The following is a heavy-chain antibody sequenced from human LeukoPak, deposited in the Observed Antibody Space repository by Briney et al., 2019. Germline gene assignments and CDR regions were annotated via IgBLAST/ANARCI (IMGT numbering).Heavy chain of an antibody. D-gene: IGHD1-20*01. CDR1: GYTFTIYY. J-gene: IGHJ4*02. V-gene: IGHV1-46*01. CDR3: ARDPRYNWNGVPFDY. Sequence: GASVKVSCKASGYTFTIYYMHWVRQDPGQGLEWMVIINPSGGSTSYAQKFQGRVTMTRDTSTSTVYMELSSLRSEDTAEYYYARDPRYNWNGVPFDYWGQGTLVTVSS. CDR2: INPSGGST.